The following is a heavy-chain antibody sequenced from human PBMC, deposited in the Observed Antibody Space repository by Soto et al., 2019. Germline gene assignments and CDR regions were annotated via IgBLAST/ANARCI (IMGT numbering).Heavy chain of an antibody. CDR3: ARVGGSSATLDY. CDR1: GGSISSGGYY. J-gene: IGHJ4*02. D-gene: IGHD6-19*01. Sequence: SETLSLTCTVSGGSISSGGYYWSWIRQHPGKGLEWIGYIYYSGSTYYNPSLKSRATISVDTSKNQFSLKLSSVTAADTAVYYCARVGGSSATLDYWGQGTLVTVSS. CDR2: IYYSGST. V-gene: IGHV4-31*03.